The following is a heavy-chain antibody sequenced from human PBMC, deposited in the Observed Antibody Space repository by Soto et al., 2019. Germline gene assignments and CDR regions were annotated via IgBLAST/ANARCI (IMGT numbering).Heavy chain of an antibody. Sequence: QVQLVQSGAEVKKPGSSVKVSCKASGGTFSSYAISWVRPAPGQGLEWMGGLIPIFGTANYAQKFQGRVTITADETTSTADMELSSLRSEDTAVDYCARDQPPRITIGGVVKRRYDYYGMDVWGQGTTVTVSS. V-gene: IGHV1-69*01. CDR3: ARDQPPRITIGGVVKRRYDYYGMDV. CDR2: LIPIFGTA. CDR1: GGTFSSYA. D-gene: IGHD3-16*01. J-gene: IGHJ6*02.